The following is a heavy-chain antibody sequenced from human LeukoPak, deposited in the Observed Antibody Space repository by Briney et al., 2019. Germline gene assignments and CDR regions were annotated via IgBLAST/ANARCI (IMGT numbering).Heavy chain of an antibody. CDR1: GYSFTSYW. J-gene: IGHJ4*02. V-gene: IGHV5-51*01. CDR3: ARGVRVVDYYFDY. Sequence: GESLKISCKGSGYSFTSYWIGWVRQMPGTGLEWMGIIYPDDSDTRYSPSFQGQVTISADKSISTAYLQWSSLKAPDTAMFYCARGVRVVDYYFDYWGQGTLVTVSS. CDR2: IYPDDSDT. D-gene: IGHD3-22*01.